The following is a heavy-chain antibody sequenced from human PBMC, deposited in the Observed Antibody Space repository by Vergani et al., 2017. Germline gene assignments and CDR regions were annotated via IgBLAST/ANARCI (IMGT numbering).Heavy chain of an antibody. D-gene: IGHD3-3*01. CDR1: GFTVSSNY. Sequence: EVQLVETGGGLIQPGGSLRLSCAASGFTVSSNYMSWVRQAPGKGLEWVSVIYSGGSTYYADSVKGRFTISRDNSKNTLYLQMNSLRAEDTAVYYCARVESYYDFWSGYSSPYFFDYWGQGTLVTVSS. CDR2: IYSGGST. J-gene: IGHJ4*02. CDR3: ARVESYYDFWSGYSSPYFFDY. V-gene: IGHV3-53*02.